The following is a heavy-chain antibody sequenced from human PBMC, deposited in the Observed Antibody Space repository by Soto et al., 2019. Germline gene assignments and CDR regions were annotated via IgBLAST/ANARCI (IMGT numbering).Heavy chain of an antibody. D-gene: IGHD3-9*01. CDR2: ISAYNGNT. V-gene: IGHV1-18*01. CDR3: ATRGLLRYFDWVLLRDQGPNY. Sequence: ASVKVSCKASGYTFTSYGISWVRQAPGQGLEWMGWISAYNGNTNYAQKLQGRVTMTTDTSTSTAYMELRSLRSDDTAVYYCATRGLLRYFDWVLLRDQGPNYWGQGTLVTVSS. CDR1: GYTFTSYG. J-gene: IGHJ4*02.